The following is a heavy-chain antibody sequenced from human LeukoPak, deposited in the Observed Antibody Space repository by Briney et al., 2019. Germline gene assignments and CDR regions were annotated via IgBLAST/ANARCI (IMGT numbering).Heavy chain of an antibody. D-gene: IGHD3-10*01. Sequence: GESLKISCKGSGYSFTSYWIGWVCQMPGKGLEWMGIIYPGDSDTRYSPSFQGQVTISADKSISTAYLQWSSLKASDTAMYYCARAITMVRGGPNWFDPWGQGTLVTVSS. CDR2: IYPGDSDT. V-gene: IGHV5-51*01. CDR1: GYSFTSYW. J-gene: IGHJ5*02. CDR3: ARAITMVRGGPNWFDP.